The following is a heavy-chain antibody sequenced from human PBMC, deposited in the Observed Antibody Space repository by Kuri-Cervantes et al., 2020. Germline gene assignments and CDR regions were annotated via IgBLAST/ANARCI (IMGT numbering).Heavy chain of an antibody. CDR3: ARGADYDFWSGYPNYFDY. CDR1: GFTFSDYY. D-gene: IGHD3-3*01. Sequence: LSLTCAASGFTFSDYYMSWIRQAPGKGLEWVSYISSSGSTIYYADSVKGRFTISRDNAKNSLYLQMNSLRAEDTAVYYCARGADYDFWSGYPNYFDYWGQGTLVTVSS. J-gene: IGHJ4*02. V-gene: IGHV3-11*04. CDR2: ISSSGSTI.